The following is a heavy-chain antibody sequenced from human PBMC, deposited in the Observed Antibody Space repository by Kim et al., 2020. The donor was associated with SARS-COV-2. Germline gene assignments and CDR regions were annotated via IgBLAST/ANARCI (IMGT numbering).Heavy chain of an antibody. V-gene: IGHV3-30*18. D-gene: IGHD2-21*02. CDR1: GFTFSSYG. J-gene: IGHJ4*01. CDR2: ISYDGSNK. CDR3: AKPDCGSDCYPNPDFDY. Sequence: GGSLRLSCAASGFTFSSYGMHWVRQAPGKGLEWVAVISYDGSNKYYADSVKGRFTISRDNSKNTLYLQMNSLRAEDTAVYYCAKPDCGSDCYPNPDFDY.